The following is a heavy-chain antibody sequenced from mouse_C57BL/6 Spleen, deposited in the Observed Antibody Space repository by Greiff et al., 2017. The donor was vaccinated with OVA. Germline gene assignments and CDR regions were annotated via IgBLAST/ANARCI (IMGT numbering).Heavy chain of an antibody. CDR2: IDPSDSYT. CDR3: ARSDYYGSSYEGGYYAMDY. J-gene: IGHJ4*01. D-gene: IGHD1-1*01. CDR1: GYTFTSYW. Sequence: QVQLQQSGAELVRPGTSVKLSCKASGYTFTSYWMHWVKQRPGQGLEWIGVIDPSDSYTNYNQKFEGKATLTVDTSSSTAYMQLSSLTSEDSAVYYCARSDYYGSSYEGGYYAMDYWGQGTSVTVSS. V-gene: IGHV1-59*01.